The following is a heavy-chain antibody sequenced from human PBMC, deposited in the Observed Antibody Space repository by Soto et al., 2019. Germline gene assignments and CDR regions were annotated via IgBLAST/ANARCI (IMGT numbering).Heavy chain of an antibody. CDR1: GYSISSGYY. CDR3: ARGPAAPWDWYYYGMDI. CDR2: VYHSGST. Sequence: PSETLSLTCAVAGYSISSGYYWGWIRQPPGKGLEWIGTVYHSGSTYYNPSLKTRVTISVDTSKNQFSLKMNSVTAADTAVYYCARGPAAPWDWYYYGMDIWGQGTTVTVSS. D-gene: IGHD2-2*01. V-gene: IGHV4-38-2*01. J-gene: IGHJ6*02.